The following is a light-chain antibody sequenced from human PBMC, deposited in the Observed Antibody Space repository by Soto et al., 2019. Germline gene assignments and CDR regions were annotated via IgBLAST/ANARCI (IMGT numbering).Light chain of an antibody. CDR2: AAS. V-gene: IGKV1-12*01. J-gene: IGKJ1*01. CDR3: PQANSLPWP. CDR1: QTISSW. Sequence: DIQMTQSPSTLSGSVGDRVTITCRASQTISSWLAWYQQKPGKAPKLLIYAASSLQSGVPSRFSGSGSGTDFTLQIRRLQHKDVATYYCPQANSLPWPVGKGTKV.